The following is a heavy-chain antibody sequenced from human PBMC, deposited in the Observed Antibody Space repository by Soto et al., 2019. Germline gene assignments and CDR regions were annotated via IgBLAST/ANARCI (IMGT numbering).Heavy chain of an antibody. J-gene: IGHJ4*02. D-gene: IGHD3-10*01. CDR1: GGAIDSGGYY. V-gene: IGHV4-31*03. CDR2: IYYSGST. Sequence: SETLSLTCNVSGGAIDSGGYYWCWIRQHPGKGLEWIGYIYYSGSTYYNPSLKSRVSISIDTSKNQFSLELISVTAADTAVYYCATTRGLAVGGSFDYWGQGMLVTVSS. CDR3: ATTRGLAVGGSFDY.